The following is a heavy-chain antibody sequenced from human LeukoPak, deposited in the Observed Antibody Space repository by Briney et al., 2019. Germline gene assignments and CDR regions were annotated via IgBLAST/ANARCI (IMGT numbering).Heavy chain of an antibody. J-gene: IGHJ4*02. D-gene: IGHD3-16*01. CDR2: ISYDGSNK. CDR1: GFTFSTYG. V-gene: IGHV3-30*18. Sequence: GGSLRLSCAASGFTFSTYGMHWVRQAPGKGLEWVAVISYDGSNKYYADSVKGRFTISRDNSKNTLYLQMNSLRAEDTAVYYCAKSGVLMITFGGVIDYFDYWGQGTLVTVSS. CDR3: AKSGVLMITFGGVIDYFDY.